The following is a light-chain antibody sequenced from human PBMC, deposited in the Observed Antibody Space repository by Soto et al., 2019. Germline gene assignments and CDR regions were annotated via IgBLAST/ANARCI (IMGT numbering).Light chain of an antibody. CDR1: QSVLYSSSNKNT. V-gene: IGKV4-1*01. J-gene: IGKJ1*01. Sequence: DIVMTQSPASLAVSLGESATINCKSSQSVLYSSSNKNTLAWYQQKPGQPPKLLIYWASTRESGIPDRFSGSGSGTDFTLTISSLQSEDVAVYYCQQYYGTPWTFGQGTKVDIK. CDR3: QQYYGTPWT. CDR2: WAS.